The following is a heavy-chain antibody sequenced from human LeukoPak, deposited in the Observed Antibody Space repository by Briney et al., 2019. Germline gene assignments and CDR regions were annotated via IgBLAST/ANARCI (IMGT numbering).Heavy chain of an antibody. J-gene: IGHJ4*02. Sequence: VXXXXXXXLEWMGIIYPSDSDTKHSPSFQGQVTISADKSLNTAYLQWSGLKASDTAMYYCARAPNYFDYWGQGTLVTVSS. CDR2: IYPSDSDT. D-gene: IGHD2-8*01. V-gene: IGHV5-51*01. CDR3: ARAPNYFDY.